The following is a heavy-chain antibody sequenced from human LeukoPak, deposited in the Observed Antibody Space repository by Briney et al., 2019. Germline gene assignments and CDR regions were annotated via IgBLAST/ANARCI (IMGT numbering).Heavy chain of an antibody. D-gene: IGHD3-3*01. CDR3: ARGPVLRFLEWSYFDY. Sequence: GASVKVSCKASGGTFSSYAISWVRQAPGQGLEWMGRIIPILGIANYAQKFQGRVTITADKSTSTAYMELSSLRSEDTAVYYCARGPVLRFLEWSYFDYWGQGTLVTVSS. CDR1: GGTFSSYA. J-gene: IGHJ4*02. V-gene: IGHV1-69*04. CDR2: IIPILGIA.